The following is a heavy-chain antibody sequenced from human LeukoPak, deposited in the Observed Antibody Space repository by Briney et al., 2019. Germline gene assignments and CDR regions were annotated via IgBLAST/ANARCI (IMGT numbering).Heavy chain of an antibody. J-gene: IGHJ6*03. CDR2: INHSGST. Sequence: SETLSLTCAVYGGSFSGYFWSWIRQPPGKGLKWIGEINHSGSTNYNPSLKSRVTLSIDTSKNQFSLRLTSVTAADTAVYYCARGSITMEGGYYYYYMDVWGKGTTVTVSS. CDR3: ARGSITMEGGYYYYYMDV. CDR1: GGSFSGYF. V-gene: IGHV4-34*01. D-gene: IGHD3-10*01.